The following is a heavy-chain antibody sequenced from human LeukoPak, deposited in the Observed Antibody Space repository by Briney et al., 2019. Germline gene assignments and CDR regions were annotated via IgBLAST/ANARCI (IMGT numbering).Heavy chain of an antibody. CDR3: ARDPPIVATTPRPYYFDY. CDR2: IIPILGIA. Sequence: SVKVSCKASGGTFSSYAISWVRQAPGQGLEWMGRIIPILGIANYAQKFQGRVTITAGKSTSTAYMELSSLRSEDTAVYYCARDPPIVATTPRPYYFDYWGQGTLVTVSS. CDR1: GGTFSSYA. V-gene: IGHV1-69*04. D-gene: IGHD5-12*01. J-gene: IGHJ4*02.